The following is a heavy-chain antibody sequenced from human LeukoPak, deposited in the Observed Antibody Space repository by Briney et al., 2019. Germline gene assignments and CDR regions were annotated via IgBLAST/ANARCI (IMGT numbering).Heavy chain of an antibody. V-gene: IGHV1-2*02. CDR3: ARDKWGPGWFDP. D-gene: IGHD7-27*01. CDR1: GYTFTGYY. J-gene: IGHJ5*02. Sequence: ASVKVSCKASGYTFTGYYMHWVRQAPGQGLEWMGWINPNSGGTNYAQKFQGRVTMTRDTSLSTAYMELSRLRSDDTAVYYCARDKWGPGWFDPWGQGTLVTVSS. CDR2: INPNSGGT.